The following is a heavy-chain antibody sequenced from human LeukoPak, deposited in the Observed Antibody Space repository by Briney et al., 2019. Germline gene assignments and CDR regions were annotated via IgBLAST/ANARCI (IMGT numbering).Heavy chain of an antibody. CDR2: IHPGENT. CDR1: GFTVNNNY. J-gene: IGHJ4*02. V-gene: IGHV3-53*01. Sequence: PGGSLRLSCAASGFTVNNNYMNWVRQAPGKGLEWVSGIHPGENTYYADSVKGRFTISRDNSKNTLYLQMNSLRAEDTAVYYCARGASYYDYWGQGTLVTVS. D-gene: IGHD3-10*01. CDR3: ARGASYYDY.